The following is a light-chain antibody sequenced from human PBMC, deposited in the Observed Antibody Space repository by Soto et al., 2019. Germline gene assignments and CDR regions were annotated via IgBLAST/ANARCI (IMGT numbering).Light chain of an antibody. Sequence: EIVMTQSPATLSVSPGERATLSCRASQSVGSTLAWYQQKPGQAPRPLIYGASTRATSISARFSGSGSATDFTLTISSLQSEDFAVYYCQQYNQWPITFGQGTRLEIK. CDR2: GAS. J-gene: IGKJ5*01. CDR1: QSVGST. CDR3: QQYNQWPIT. V-gene: IGKV3D-15*01.